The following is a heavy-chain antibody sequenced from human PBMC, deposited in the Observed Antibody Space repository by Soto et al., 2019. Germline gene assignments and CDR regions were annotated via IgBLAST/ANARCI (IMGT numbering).Heavy chain of an antibody. Sequence: PGLSMRLSCAAAGFTIGSYGIHWVSPAQDKSLVWVALISSATINTYCADSVKGRFTISRDNSKNTLYLHITRLRPVDTAVYYWARGLGELPPFDYWGHGTLVTVFS. CDR3: ARGLGELPPFDY. CDR2: ISSATINT. J-gene: IGHJ4*01. CDR1: GFTIGSYG. V-gene: IGHV3-30*03. D-gene: IGHD1-7*01.